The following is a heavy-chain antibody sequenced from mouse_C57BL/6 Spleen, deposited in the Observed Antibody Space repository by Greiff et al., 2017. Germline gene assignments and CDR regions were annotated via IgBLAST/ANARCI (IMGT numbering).Heavy chain of an antibody. CDR2: IYPGSGST. V-gene: IGHV1-55*01. CDR3: ERWYYLDY. Sequence: QVQLQQPGAELVKPGASVKMSCKASGYTFTSYCITWVKQRPGQGLEWIGEIYPGSGSTNYNEKFKVKATLTVDTSSSTAYIQLSRLTSEDSAVFHCERWYYLDYWGQGTTLTVSS. CDR1: GYTFTSYC. J-gene: IGHJ2*01.